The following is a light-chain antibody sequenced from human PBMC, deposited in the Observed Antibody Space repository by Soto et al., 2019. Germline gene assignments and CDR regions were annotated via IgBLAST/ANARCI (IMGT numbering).Light chain of an antibody. J-gene: IGKJ4*01. CDR2: ATS. Sequence: EIVMTQSPATLSVSPGERASLSCRASQSVGSNLAWYQQKPGQTPRLLIYATSTRATGIPARFSGSGSGTEFTLTISSLQSEDFAVYYCQHYNNWPLTFGGGTKVDIK. CDR3: QHYNNWPLT. CDR1: QSVGSN. V-gene: IGKV3-15*01.